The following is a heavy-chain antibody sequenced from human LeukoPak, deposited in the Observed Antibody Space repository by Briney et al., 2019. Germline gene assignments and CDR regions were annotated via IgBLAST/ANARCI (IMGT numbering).Heavy chain of an antibody. Sequence: SETLSLTCAVYGGSFSGYYWSWIRQPPGKGLEWIGEINHSGSTNYNPSLKSRVTISVDTSKNQFSLKLSSVTAVDTAVYYCARGPYYYGSGSYSGRRSSWFDPWGQGTLVTVSS. CDR1: GGSFSGYY. V-gene: IGHV4-34*01. CDR2: INHSGST. D-gene: IGHD3-10*01. CDR3: ARGPYYYGSGSYSGRRSSWFDP. J-gene: IGHJ5*02.